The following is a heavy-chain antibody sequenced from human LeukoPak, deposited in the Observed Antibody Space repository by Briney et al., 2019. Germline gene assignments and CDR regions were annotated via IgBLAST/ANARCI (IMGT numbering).Heavy chain of an antibody. Sequence: GSLRLSCAASGFTFSSYNMNWVRQAPGKGLEWVSYISSTGGTVYYADSVKGRFTISRDNAKNSLHLQMNSLRVEDTAVYYCARGPEQQLIYFDYWGQGSLVTVSS. J-gene: IGHJ4*02. V-gene: IGHV3-48*01. CDR1: GFTFSSYN. CDR2: ISSTGGTV. D-gene: IGHD6-13*01. CDR3: ARGPEQQLIYFDY.